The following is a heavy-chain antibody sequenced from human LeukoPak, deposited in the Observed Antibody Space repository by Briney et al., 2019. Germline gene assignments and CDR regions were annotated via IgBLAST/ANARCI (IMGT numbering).Heavy chain of an antibody. J-gene: IGHJ4*02. D-gene: IGHD3-22*01. V-gene: IGHV4-34*01. CDR2: INHSGST. Sequence: SETLSLTCAVYGGSFSGYYWSWIRQPPGKGLEWIGEINHSGSTNYNPSLKSRVTISVDTSKNQFSLKLSSVTAADTAVYYCARGGDSSGAGYDPFDYWGQGTLVTVSS. CDR1: GGSFSGYY. CDR3: ARGGDSSGAGYDPFDY.